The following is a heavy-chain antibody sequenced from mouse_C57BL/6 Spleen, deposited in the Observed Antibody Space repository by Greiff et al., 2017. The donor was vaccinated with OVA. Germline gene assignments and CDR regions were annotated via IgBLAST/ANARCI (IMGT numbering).Heavy chain of an antibody. V-gene: IGHV5-17*01. Sequence: EVQLVESGGGLVKPGGSLKLSCAASGFTFSDYGMHWVRQAPEKGLEWVAYISSGSSTIYYADTVKGRFTISRDNAKNTLFLQMTSLRSEDTAMDYGARDSSGYYYAMDYWGQGTSVTVSS. CDR1: GFTFSDYG. J-gene: IGHJ4*01. CDR2: ISSGSSTI. CDR3: ARDSSGYYYAMDY. D-gene: IGHD3-2*02.